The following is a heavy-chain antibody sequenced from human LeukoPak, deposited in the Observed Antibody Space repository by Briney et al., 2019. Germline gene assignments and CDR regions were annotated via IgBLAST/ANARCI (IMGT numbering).Heavy chain of an antibody. J-gene: IGHJ4*02. V-gene: IGHV1-69*05. CDR3: AESSGGEYYFDY. D-gene: IGHD1-14*01. Sequence: SVKVSCKASGGTFSSYAISWVRQAPGQGLEWMGRIIPIFGTANYAQKFQGRVTITTDESTSTAHMELSSLRSEDTAVYYCAESSGGEYYFDYWGQGTLVTVSS. CDR1: GGTFSSYA. CDR2: IIPIFGTA.